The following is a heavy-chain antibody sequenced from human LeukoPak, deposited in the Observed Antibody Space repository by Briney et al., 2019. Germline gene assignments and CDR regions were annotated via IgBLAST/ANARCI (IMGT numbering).Heavy chain of an antibody. CDR3: ARDRVVVVPAAMGSLGY. J-gene: IGHJ4*02. V-gene: IGHV3-30-3*01. D-gene: IGHD2-2*01. CDR2: ISYDGSNK. CDR1: GFTFSSYA. Sequence: PGGSLRLSCAASGFTFSSYAMHWVRQAPGKGLEWVAVISYDGSNKYYADSVKGRFTISRDNSKNTLYLQMNSLRAEDTAVYYCARDRVVVVPAAMGSLGYWGQGTLVTVSS.